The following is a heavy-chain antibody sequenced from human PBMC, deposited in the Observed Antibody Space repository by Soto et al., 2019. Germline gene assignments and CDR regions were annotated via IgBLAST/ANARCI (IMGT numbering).Heavy chain of an antibody. J-gene: IGHJ6*03. Sequence: EVQLVESGGGLVQPGGSLRLSCAASGFTFSNYWMYWVRQAPGKGLVWVSRINRDGRVLSYADSVKGRLTISRDNVKNTLYLQMDRLRAEDTAVYYCARGDCVGGTCYSLAGSFYYYMDVWGKGTTVTVFS. CDR2: INRDGRVL. V-gene: IGHV3-74*01. CDR3: ARGDCVGGTCYSLAGSFYYYMDV. D-gene: IGHD2-15*01. CDR1: GFTFSNYW.